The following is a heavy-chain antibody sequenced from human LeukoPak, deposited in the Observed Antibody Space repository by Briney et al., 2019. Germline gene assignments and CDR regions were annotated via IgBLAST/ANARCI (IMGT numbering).Heavy chain of an antibody. J-gene: IGHJ3*02. CDR1: GFTFSSYG. V-gene: IGHV3-21*01. CDR2: VSTSSSYI. D-gene: IGHD3-16*02. Sequence: PGGSLRLSCAASGFTFSSYGMSWVRQAPGKGLEWVSSVSTSSSYIYYADSVEGRFTISRDNAKNSLYLQMNSLRAEDTAVYYCARVPSGVIGMKDAFDIWGQGTMVTVSS. CDR3: ARVPSGVIGMKDAFDI.